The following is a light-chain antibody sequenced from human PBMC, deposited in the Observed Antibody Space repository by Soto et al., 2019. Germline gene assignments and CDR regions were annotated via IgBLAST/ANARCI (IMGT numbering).Light chain of an antibody. CDR1: SNEVGSYYL. J-gene: IGLJ1*01. CDR3: CSYATRSTPYV. V-gene: IGLV2-23*01. CDR2: EGS. Sequence: QSVLTHPASVSGSPGQSITISCSGTSNEVGSYYLVSWYQQHPGKAPELMIYEGSKRPSGVSNRFSGSKSDNTASLTISGLQAEDEADYFCCSYATRSTPYVCGTGTKVTV.